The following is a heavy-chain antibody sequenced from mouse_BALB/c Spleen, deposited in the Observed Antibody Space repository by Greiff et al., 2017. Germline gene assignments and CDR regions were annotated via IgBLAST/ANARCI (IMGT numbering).Heavy chain of an antibody. CDR1: GDSITSGY. V-gene: IGHV3-8*02. CDR2: ISYSGST. Sequence: VQLKESGPSLVKPSQTLSLTCSVTGDSITSGYWNWIRKFPGNKLEYMGYISYSGSTYYNPSLKSRISITRDTSKNQYYLQLNTVTTEDTATYYCARRGDYRGYYAMDYWGQGTSVTVSS. J-gene: IGHJ4*01. CDR3: ARRGDYRGYYAMDY. D-gene: IGHD2-13*01.